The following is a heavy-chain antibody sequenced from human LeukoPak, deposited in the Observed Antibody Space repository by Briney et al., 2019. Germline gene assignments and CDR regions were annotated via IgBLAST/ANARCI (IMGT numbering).Heavy chain of an antibody. CDR2: NTDSGNI. D-gene: IGHD3-16*01. Sequence: PSETLSLTCIVSGSSMTTHSWGWIRQPPGKGLEWIGYNTDSGNINFNPALKSRVTISVDTSKSQVSLKLSSVTPADTAVYYCARGEGYGGNVALDYWGQGTLVTVSS. V-gene: IGHV4-59*11. CDR3: ARGEGYGGNVALDY. CDR1: GSSMTTHS. J-gene: IGHJ4*02.